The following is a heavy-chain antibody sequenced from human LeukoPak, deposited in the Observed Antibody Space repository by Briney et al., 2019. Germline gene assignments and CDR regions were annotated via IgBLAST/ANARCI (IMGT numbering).Heavy chain of an antibody. CDR1: GFTFSSYW. D-gene: IGHD3-9*01. Sequence: GGSLRLSCAASGFTFSSYWMSWVRQAPGKGLEWVANIKQDGSEKYYVDSVKGRFTISRDNAKNSLYLQMNSLRAEDTAVYYCARDLGTPKLRYFDWYDCWGQGTLVTVSS. V-gene: IGHV3-7*01. CDR3: ARDLGTPKLRYFDWYDC. J-gene: IGHJ4*02. CDR2: IKQDGSEK.